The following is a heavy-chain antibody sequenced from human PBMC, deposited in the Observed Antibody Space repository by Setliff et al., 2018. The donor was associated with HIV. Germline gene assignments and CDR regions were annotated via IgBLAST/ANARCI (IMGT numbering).Heavy chain of an antibody. CDR3: ARDSSMTPFED. Sequence: PGGSLRLSCAASGFTFSTYWMSWVRQAPGKGLEWVANIKQDGSEKYYVDSVKGRFTISRDNAKSALYLQMNSLRAEDTAVYFCARDSSMTPFEDWGQGTLVTVSS. D-gene: IGHD6-6*01. CDR1: GFTFSTYW. V-gene: IGHV3-7*01. CDR2: IKQDGSEK. J-gene: IGHJ4*02.